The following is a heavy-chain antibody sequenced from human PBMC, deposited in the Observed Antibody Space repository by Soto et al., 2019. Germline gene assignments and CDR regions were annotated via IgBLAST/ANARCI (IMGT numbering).Heavy chain of an antibody. Sequence: GGSLRLSCAASGFTFSSYWMHWVRQAPGKGLVWVSRINSDGSSTSYADSVKGRFTISRDNAKNTLYLQMNSLRAEDTAVYYCARGGQYYGSGGWPDMDVWGKGTTVTVSS. CDR1: GFTFSSYW. CDR3: ARGGQYYGSGGWPDMDV. D-gene: IGHD3-10*01. V-gene: IGHV3-74*01. CDR2: INSDGSST. J-gene: IGHJ6*03.